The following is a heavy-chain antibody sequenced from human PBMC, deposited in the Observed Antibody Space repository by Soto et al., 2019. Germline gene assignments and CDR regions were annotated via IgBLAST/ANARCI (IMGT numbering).Heavy chain of an antibody. D-gene: IGHD3-22*01. CDR3: ARDDSSGYYYVVSDY. CDR2: ISGSSSTI. J-gene: IGHJ4*02. V-gene: IGHV3-48*02. Sequence: GGSLRLSCAASGFTFSSYSMNWVRQAPGKGLEWVSYISGSSSTIYYADSVKGRFTISRDNAKNSLYLQMNSLRDEDTAVYYCARDDSSGYYYVVSDYWGQGTLVIVSS. CDR1: GFTFSSYS.